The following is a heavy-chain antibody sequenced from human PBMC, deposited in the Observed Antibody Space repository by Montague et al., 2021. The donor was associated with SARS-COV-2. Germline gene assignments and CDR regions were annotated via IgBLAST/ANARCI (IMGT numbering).Heavy chain of an antibody. CDR3: ARGAPGY. Sequence: SETLSLTCAVYGGSFSDYHWTWIRQSPGGGLEWIGQINYGGSTKYNPSLRSRVTISIDTSKNKFSLTLTSVTAADTAVYYCARGAPGYWGQGTLVTVSS. CDR1: GGSFSDYH. D-gene: IGHD1-1*01. J-gene: IGHJ4*02. CDR2: INYGGST. V-gene: IGHV4-34*01.